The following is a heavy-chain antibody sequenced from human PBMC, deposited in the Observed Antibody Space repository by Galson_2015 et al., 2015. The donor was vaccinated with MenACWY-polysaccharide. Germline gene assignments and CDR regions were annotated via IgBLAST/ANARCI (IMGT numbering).Heavy chain of an antibody. J-gene: IGHJ4*02. CDR2: FSGTDDNT. CDR1: GFPFSRYA. D-gene: IGHD3-10*01. V-gene: IGHV3-23*01. CDR3: AKGLGSFDF. Sequence: SLRLSCAASGFPFSRYAMTWVRQAPGKGLEWVSTFSGTDDNTYYAASVKGRFTISRDNSKNTLYLQMNSLRAEGTAIYYCAKGLGSFDFWGQGTLVTVSS.